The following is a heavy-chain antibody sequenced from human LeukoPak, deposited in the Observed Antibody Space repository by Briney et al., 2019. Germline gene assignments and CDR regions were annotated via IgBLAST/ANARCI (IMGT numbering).Heavy chain of an antibody. Sequence: SETLSLTCTVSGGSISSGDYYWSWIRQPPGKGLEWSGYIYYSGSTYYNPSLKSRVTISVDTSKNQFSLKLSSVTAEDTAVYYCARSRGYSYVSPLDYWGQGTLVTVSS. CDR3: ARSRGYSYVSPLDY. CDR1: GGSISSGDYY. V-gene: IGHV4-30-4*01. J-gene: IGHJ4*02. D-gene: IGHD5-18*01. CDR2: IYYSGST.